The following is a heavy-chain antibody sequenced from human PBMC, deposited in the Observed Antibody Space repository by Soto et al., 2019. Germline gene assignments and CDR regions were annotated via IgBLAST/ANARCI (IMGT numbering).Heavy chain of an antibody. D-gene: IGHD6-13*01. CDR1: GFTFSSSW. CDR2: INSDGSTT. CDR3: ARVDVAAAGRVY. Sequence: GGSLRLSCAASGFTFSSSWMHWVRQAPGKGLVWVSRINSDGSTTSYADSVKGRFTVSRDNAKNTLYLQMNSLRAEDTAVYYCARVDVAAAGRVYWGQGTLVTGSS. J-gene: IGHJ4*02. V-gene: IGHV3-74*01.